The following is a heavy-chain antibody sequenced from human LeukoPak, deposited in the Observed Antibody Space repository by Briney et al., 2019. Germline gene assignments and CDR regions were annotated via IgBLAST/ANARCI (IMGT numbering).Heavy chain of an antibody. CDR1: GFTFSSYT. V-gene: IGHV3-21*01. D-gene: IGHD2-21*02. J-gene: IGHJ4*01. Sequence: PGGSLRLSCAASGFTFSSYTMNWVRQAPGKGLEWVSSVAGSRGYISYADSVKGRFTISRDNAQKSLYLQMTSLTAEDTAVYYCARDRGAYCGGDCYLGFDYWGRGTLVTVSS. CDR2: VAGSRGYI. CDR3: ARDRGAYCGGDCYLGFDY.